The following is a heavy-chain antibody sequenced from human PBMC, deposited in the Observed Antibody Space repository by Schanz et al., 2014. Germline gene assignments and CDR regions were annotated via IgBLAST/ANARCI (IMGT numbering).Heavy chain of an antibody. Sequence: VQLVESGGGVVQPGGSLRLSCAASGFTFSSFGMHWVRQAPGKGLEWVSIVSDSGGETYYADSVKGRFTISRDNSKNTLHLQMNSLRAEDTAVYHCAKDLPAVTVAPLMTGLYDSWGQGTLVTVSS. D-gene: IGHD6-19*01. CDR2: VSDSGGET. V-gene: IGHV3-23*04. CDR3: AKDLPAVTVAPLMTGLYDS. J-gene: IGHJ4*02. CDR1: GFTFSSFG.